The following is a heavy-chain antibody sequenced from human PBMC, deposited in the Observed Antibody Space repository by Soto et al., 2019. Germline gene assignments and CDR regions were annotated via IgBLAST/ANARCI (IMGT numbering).Heavy chain of an antibody. CDR2: IYYSGST. CDR1: GGSXXXXXXX. D-gene: IGHD2-21*02. Sequence: QVQLQESGPGLVKPSQTLSLTCTVSGGSXXXXXXXXXXXRQHPGKGLEWIGYIYYSGSTYYNPXXXXXXXXXXXXXXXXXXXXXXXXTAADTAVYXXARVADYWGQGTLVTVSS. CDR3: ARVADY. V-gene: IGHV4-31*01. J-gene: IGHJ4*02.